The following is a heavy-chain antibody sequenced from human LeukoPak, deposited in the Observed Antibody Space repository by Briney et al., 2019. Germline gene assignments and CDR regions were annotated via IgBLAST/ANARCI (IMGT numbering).Heavy chain of an antibody. J-gene: IGHJ4*02. D-gene: IGHD3-10*01. CDR3: ASGSGSYYNPDY. V-gene: IGHV4-31*03. CDR1: GGSISSGGYY. Sequence: SETLSLTCTVSGGSISSGGYYWSWIRQHPGKGLEWLGYIYYSGSTYYNPSLKSRVRISVNTSKNQFSLKLSSVTAADTAVYYCASGSGSYYNPDYWGQGTLVTVSS. CDR2: IYYSGST.